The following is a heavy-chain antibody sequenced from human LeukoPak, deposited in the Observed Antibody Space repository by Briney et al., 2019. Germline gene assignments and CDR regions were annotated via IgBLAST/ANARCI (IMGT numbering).Heavy chain of an antibody. V-gene: IGHV3-23*01. Sequence: GGSPRLSCAASGFTFSSYAMRWVRQSPGKGLEWVSLIGGSGLTAYYADSVKGRFTISRDNSKNTLYLQMNSLRAEDTAVYYCARGYESGEWGQGTLVTVSS. CDR1: GFTFSSYA. D-gene: IGHD5-12*01. J-gene: IGHJ4*02. CDR2: IGGSGLTA. CDR3: ARGYESGE.